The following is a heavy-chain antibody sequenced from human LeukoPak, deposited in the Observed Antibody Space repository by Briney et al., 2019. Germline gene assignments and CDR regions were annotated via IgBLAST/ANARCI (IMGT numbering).Heavy chain of an antibody. D-gene: IGHD3-22*01. V-gene: IGHV3-11*01. CDR3: ARNRYYDSGGYYYIHYFDY. CDR1: GFTFSDYY. J-gene: IGHJ4*02. CDR2: ISSTGSTI. Sequence: GGSLRLSCTASGFTFSDYYMSWIRQAPGTGLQWVSHISSTGSTIYYADSVKGRFTISRDNAKNSLYLQMNSLRAEDTAVYYCARNRYYDSGGYYYIHYFDYWGQGTLVTVSS.